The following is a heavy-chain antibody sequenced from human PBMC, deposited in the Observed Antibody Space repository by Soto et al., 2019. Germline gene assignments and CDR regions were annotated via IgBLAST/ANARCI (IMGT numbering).Heavy chain of an antibody. J-gene: IGHJ4*02. CDR1: GLSFSAYP. CDR2: ITDDSSYI. V-gene: IGHV3-21*06. Sequence: GGTIRLSCAACGLSFSAYPLTAVHRAPYNVLEWLSSITDDSSYIDYADSLRGRFTVSRNNARNSLYLQIDSLGVEDTAVYYCATPYYFNHWGPGTLVTFSS. CDR3: ATPYYFNH.